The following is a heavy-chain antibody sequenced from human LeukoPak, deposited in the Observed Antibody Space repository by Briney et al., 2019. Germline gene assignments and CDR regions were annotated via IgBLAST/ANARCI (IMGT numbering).Heavy chain of an antibody. CDR3: ARGGIAAAGPGYFNY. D-gene: IGHD6-13*01. V-gene: IGHV3-30-3*01. CDR2: ISYDGSNK. CDR1: GFTFSSYA. J-gene: IGHJ4*02. Sequence: GRSLRLSCAASGFTFSSYAMHWVRQAPGKGLEWVAVISYDGSNKYYADSVKGRFTISRDNSKNTLYLQMNSLRAEDTAVYYCARGGIAAAGPGYFNYWGQGTLVTVSS.